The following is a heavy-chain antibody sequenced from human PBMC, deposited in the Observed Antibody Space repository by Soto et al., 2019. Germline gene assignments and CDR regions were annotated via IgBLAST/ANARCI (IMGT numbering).Heavy chain of an antibody. CDR1: GGSVSSGSYY. D-gene: IGHD6-19*01. Sequence: SETLSLTCTVSGGSVSSGSYYWSWIRQPPGKGLEWIGYIYYSGSTNYNPSLKSRVTTSVDTSKNQFSLKLSSVTAADTAVYYCASWVAVAGTNYFDYWGQGTLVTVSS. CDR2: IYYSGST. CDR3: ASWVAVAGTNYFDY. J-gene: IGHJ4*02. V-gene: IGHV4-61*01.